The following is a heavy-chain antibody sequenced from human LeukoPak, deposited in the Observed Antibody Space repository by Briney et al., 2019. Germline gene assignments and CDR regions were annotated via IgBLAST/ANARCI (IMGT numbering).Heavy chain of an antibody. CDR2: ISGDGSDT. CDR1: GFTFDNYA. V-gene: IGHV3-43*02. D-gene: IGHD1-26*01. Sequence: GGSLRLSCAASGFTFDNYAMHWVRLAPGKGLEWVSLISGDGSDTNSADSVKGRFTISRDNSENSLYLQMSSLRAEDTALYYCAKGVRSGTYYNCFDPWGQGTLVTVSS. CDR3: AKGVRSGTYYNCFDP. J-gene: IGHJ5*02.